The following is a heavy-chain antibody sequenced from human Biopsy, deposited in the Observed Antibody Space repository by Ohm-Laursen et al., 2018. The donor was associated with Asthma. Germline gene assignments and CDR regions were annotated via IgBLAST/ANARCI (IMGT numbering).Heavy chain of an antibody. D-gene: IGHD6-13*01. V-gene: IGHV1-2*06. Sequence: VASVKVSCKASGYTFTSYYMHWVRQAPGQGLEWMGRINPNSGGTNYAQKFQGRVTMTRDTSISTAYMEVSRLRSDDTAVYYCARGQKSAGDRWFDPWGQGTLVTVSS. CDR2: INPNSGGT. CDR3: ARGQKSAGDRWFDP. J-gene: IGHJ5*02. CDR1: GYTFTSYY.